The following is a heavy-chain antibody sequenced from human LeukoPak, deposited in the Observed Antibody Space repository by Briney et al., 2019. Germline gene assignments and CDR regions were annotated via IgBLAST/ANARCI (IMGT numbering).Heavy chain of an antibody. CDR2: IWYDGSNI. CDR1: GFTFSNYA. J-gene: IGHJ6*03. Sequence: PGGSLRLSCAASGFTFSNYAMHWVRQAPGKGLEWVAIIWYDGSNIKYADSVTGRFTISRDNSKDTLYLQMNSLGADDSALYYGGRGRRAGGGGTCSFTSFNMDVWGKGTPVT. V-gene: IGHV3-33*01. D-gene: IGHD1-7*01. CDR3: GRGRRAGGGGTCSFTSFNMDV.